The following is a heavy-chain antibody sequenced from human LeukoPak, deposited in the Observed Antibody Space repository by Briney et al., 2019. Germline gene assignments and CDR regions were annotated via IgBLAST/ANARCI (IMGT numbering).Heavy chain of an antibody. D-gene: IGHD2-2*01. CDR3: AGSVVPAAIRFGRFDP. V-gene: IGHV1-69*13. Sequence: TVKVSCKASGGTFSSYAISWVRQAPGQGLEWMGGIIPIFGTANYAQKFQGRVTITADESTSTAYMELSSLRSEDTAVYYCAGSVVPAAIRFGRFDPWGQGTLVTVSS. CDR1: GGTFSSYA. J-gene: IGHJ5*02. CDR2: IIPIFGTA.